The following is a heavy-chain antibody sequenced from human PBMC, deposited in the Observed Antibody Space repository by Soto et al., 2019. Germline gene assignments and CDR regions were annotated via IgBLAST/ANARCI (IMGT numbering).Heavy chain of an antibody. CDR2: ISYDATNQ. V-gene: IGHV3-30*18. Sequence: QAQLVESGGGVVQPGRSLRLSCAASGFTFNNFAMHWVRQAPGKGLEWVAIISYDATNQYYADSVKGQFTISRDNSRNTVYLQLNSLRPGDAAVYYCAKDRSPLPYYDGMDVWGQGTTVTVSS. CDR3: AKDRSPLPYYDGMDV. J-gene: IGHJ6*02. CDR1: GFTFNNFA.